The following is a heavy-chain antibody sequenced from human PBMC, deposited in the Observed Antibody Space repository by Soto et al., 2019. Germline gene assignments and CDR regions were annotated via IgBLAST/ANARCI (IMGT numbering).Heavy chain of an antibody. V-gene: IGHV4-30-4*01. CDR3: ARDLGAHYYDSSGQGWFEP. Sequence: SETLSLTCTFSVGSISSGDYYCSWIRQPPGKGLEWIGYIYYSGSTYYNPSLKSRVTISVDTSKNQFSLKLSSVTAADTAVYYCARDLGAHYYDSSGQGWFEPWGQGTLVSVSS. D-gene: IGHD3-22*01. J-gene: IGHJ5*02. CDR1: VGSISSGDYY. CDR2: IYYSGST.